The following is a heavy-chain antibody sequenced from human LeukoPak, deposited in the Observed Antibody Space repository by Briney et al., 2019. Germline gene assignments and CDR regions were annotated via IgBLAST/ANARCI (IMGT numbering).Heavy chain of an antibody. Sequence: ASVKVSCKASGYTFTGYYMHWVRQAPGQGLEWMGWINPNSGGTNYAQKFQGWVTMTRDTSISTAYMELSRLRSDDTAVYYCARDRPSRHYDILTGYPKATYYFDYWGQGTLVTVPS. V-gene: IGHV1-2*04. J-gene: IGHJ4*02. CDR2: INPNSGGT. CDR1: GYTFTGYY. CDR3: ARDRPSRHYDILTGYPKATYYFDY. D-gene: IGHD3-9*01.